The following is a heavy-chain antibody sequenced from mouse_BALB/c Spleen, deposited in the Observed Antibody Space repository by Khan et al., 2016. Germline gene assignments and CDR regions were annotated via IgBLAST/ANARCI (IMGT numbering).Heavy chain of an antibody. CDR2: ITYSGST. J-gene: IGHJ2*01. V-gene: IGHV3-2*02. CDR1: GYSITSDYA. CDR3: ASDPVGPTGFDY. D-gene: IGHD2-14*01. Sequence: EVKLEESGPGLVKPSQSLSLTCTVTGYSITSDYAWNWIRQFPGNKLEWMGYITYSGSTSYNPSLKSRISITRDTSKNQFFLQLNSVTTEDTATYYCASDPVGPTGFDYWGQGTTLTVSS.